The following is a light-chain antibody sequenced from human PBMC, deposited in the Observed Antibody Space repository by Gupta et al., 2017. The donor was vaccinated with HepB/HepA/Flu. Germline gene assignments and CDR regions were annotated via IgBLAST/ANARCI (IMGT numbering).Light chain of an antibody. V-gene: IGLV2-8*01. J-gene: IGLJ1*01. CDR1: SSDVGGYNY. Sequence: QSALPQPPPASRSLGQPVTLSCTGTSSDVGGYNYVSWHQQHPGKAPKVMIYEVSKRPSGVPDRFSGSKSGNTASLTVSGLQAEDEADYYCSSHAGSKTVIGTGTQVTVL. CDR3: SSHAGSKTV. CDR2: EVS.